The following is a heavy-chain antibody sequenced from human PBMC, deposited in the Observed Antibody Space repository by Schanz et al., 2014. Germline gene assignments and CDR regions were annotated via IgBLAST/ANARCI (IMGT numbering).Heavy chain of an antibody. J-gene: IGHJ6*02. CDR1: GLNFRHYA. CDR2: FSLDTDRI. CDR3: TKDILPGGADV. D-gene: IGHD3-3*02. V-gene: IGHV3-9*01. Sequence: EGQLVESGGVLVQPGRSLRLSCAGSGLNFRHYAIHWVRHAPGKGLEWVAGFSLDTDRIDYGDSVKGRFTVSWDNSKTSLYLQMNSLRPEDTALYYCTKDILPGGADVWGQGTTVTVSS.